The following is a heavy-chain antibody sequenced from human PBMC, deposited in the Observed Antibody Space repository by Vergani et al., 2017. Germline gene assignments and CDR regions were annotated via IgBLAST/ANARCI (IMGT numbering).Heavy chain of an antibody. CDR2: IYYSGST. CDR1: GGSISSYY. CDR3: ASAAGRGYFDY. J-gene: IGHJ4*02. Sequence: QVQLQESGPGLVKPSETLSLTCTVSGGSISSYYWGWIRQPPGKGLEWIGSIYYSGSTYYNPSLKSRVTISVDTSKNQFSLKLSSVTAADTAVYYCASAAGRGYFDYWGQGTLVTVSS. V-gene: IGHV4-39*01. D-gene: IGHD5-24*01.